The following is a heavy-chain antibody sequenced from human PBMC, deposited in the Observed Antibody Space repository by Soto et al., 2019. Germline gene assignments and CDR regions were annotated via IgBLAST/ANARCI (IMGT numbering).Heavy chain of an antibody. D-gene: IGHD2-15*01. CDR2: IIPIFGKA. V-gene: IGHV1-69*13. J-gene: IGHJ4*02. CDR1: GGTFSSYA. CDR3: ARGYCSGGSCYRPFDY. Sequence: SVKVSCKASGGTFSSYAISWVRQAPGQGLEWMGGIIPIFGKANYAQKFQGRVTITADESTSTAYMELSSLRSEDTAVYYCARGYCSGGSCYRPFDYWGQGTLVTVSA.